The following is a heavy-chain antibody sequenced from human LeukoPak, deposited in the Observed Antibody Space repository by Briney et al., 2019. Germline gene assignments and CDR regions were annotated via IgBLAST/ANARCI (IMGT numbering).Heavy chain of an antibody. CDR2: IYYSGST. Sequence: PSETLSLTCTVSGGSISSNSYYWGWIRQPPGKGLEWIGTIYYSGSTYYNPSLKSRVTISVDTSKNQFSLKLSSVTAADTAVYYCTRGHGVLLWFGGGGNNGMDVWGQGTTVTVSS. V-gene: IGHV4-39*07. CDR3: TRGHGVLLWFGGGGNNGMDV. J-gene: IGHJ6*02. CDR1: GGSISSNSYY. D-gene: IGHD3-10*01.